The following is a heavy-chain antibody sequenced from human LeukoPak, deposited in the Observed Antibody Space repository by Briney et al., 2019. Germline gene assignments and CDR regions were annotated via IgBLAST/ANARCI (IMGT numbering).Heavy chain of an antibody. Sequence: GGSLRLSCVTSGFTFTNYWMTWVRQAPGKGLEWVANMKQDGREKYYVDSVKGRFTISRDNAKNSVYLQMNSLRAEDTAVYYCARAPGYRGFLDYWGQGNLVTVSS. CDR1: GFTFTNYW. J-gene: IGHJ4*02. CDR3: ARAPGYRGFLDY. V-gene: IGHV3-7*01. CDR2: MKQDGREK. D-gene: IGHD5-18*01.